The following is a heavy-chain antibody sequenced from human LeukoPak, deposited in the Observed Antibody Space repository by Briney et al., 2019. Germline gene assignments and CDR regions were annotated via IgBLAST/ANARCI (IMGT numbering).Heavy chain of an antibody. Sequence: PSETLSLTCTVSGGSISSYYWSWIRQPAGKGLEWIGRIYTSGSTNYNPSLKSRVTMSVDTSKNQFSLKLSSVTAADTAVYYCASLGVWSGYRDAFDIWGQGTMVTVSS. CDR1: GGSISSYY. D-gene: IGHD3-3*01. CDR3: ASLGVWSGYRDAFDI. J-gene: IGHJ3*02. CDR2: IYTSGST. V-gene: IGHV4-4*07.